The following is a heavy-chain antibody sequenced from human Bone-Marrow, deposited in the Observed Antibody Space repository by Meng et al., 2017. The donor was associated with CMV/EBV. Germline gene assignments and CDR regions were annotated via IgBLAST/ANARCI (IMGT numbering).Heavy chain of an antibody. V-gene: IGHV3-23*01. Sequence: GSLKISCAASGFNFNNYAMTWVRQTPRKGLEWVSTFSGGFDTRYHADSVRGRFSTSRDNSKNTLSLQMNRLGVDDTAIYYCANAVFATCRGATCYHFDYWGRGTLVTVSS. CDR2: FSGGFDTR. CDR1: GFNFNNYA. D-gene: IGHD2-2*01. CDR3: ANAVFATCRGATCYHFDY. J-gene: IGHJ4*02.